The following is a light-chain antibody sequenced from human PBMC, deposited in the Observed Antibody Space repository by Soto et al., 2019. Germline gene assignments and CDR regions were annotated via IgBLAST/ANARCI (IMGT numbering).Light chain of an antibody. CDR2: GAS. V-gene: IGKV3-20*01. Sequence: EIVLTQSPGTLSLSPGERATLSCRASQSVSSSFLAWYQQKPGQAPRLLIYGASSRATGIPERFSGSGSGTDFTLTISRLEPEDVAEYFCQQYGSSPQTFGPGTKVEIK. CDR3: QQYGSSPQT. CDR1: QSVSSSF. J-gene: IGKJ1*01.